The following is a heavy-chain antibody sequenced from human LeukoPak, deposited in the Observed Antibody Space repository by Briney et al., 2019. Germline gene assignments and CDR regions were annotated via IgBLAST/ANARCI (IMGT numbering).Heavy chain of an antibody. CDR1: GFTFSTYV. D-gene: IGHD2-15*01. Sequence: GGSLRLSCAASGFTFSTYVMSWVRQAPGKGLEWVSAITGGSDSTYYADSVKGRFTISRDDSKNTLYLQMNSLRADDTAVYYCAKGSAKVRPYYFDYWGQGTLVTVSS. CDR2: ITGGSDST. J-gene: IGHJ4*02. CDR3: AKGSAKVRPYYFDY. V-gene: IGHV3-23*01.